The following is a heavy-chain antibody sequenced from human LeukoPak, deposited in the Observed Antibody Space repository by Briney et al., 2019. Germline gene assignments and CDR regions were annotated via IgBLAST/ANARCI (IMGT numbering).Heavy chain of an antibody. CDR2: ISGSGGST. V-gene: IGHV3-23*01. Sequence: TGGSLRLSCAASGFTFSSYAMSWVRQAPGKGLEWVSAISGSGGSTYYADSVKGWFTISRDNSKNSLYLQMNSLRAEDTAVYYCAREGLSKGSSWYRGGDYWGQGTLVTVSS. J-gene: IGHJ4*02. CDR3: AREGLSKGSSWYRGGDY. D-gene: IGHD6-13*01. CDR1: GFTFSSYA.